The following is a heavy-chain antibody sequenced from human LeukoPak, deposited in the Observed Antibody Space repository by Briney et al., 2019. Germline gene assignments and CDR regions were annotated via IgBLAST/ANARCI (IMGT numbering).Heavy chain of an antibody. Sequence: SGPTLVNPTQTLTLTCTLSGFSLNTSGVGVGWIRQPPGKALEWLALIYWDDDKRYSPSLKSRFTITKDTSKNQVVLTMTNMDPVDTATYYCAHSFSSSQRLKFKHFQHWGQGTLVTVSS. D-gene: IGHD6-13*01. CDR1: GFSLNTSGVG. CDR3: AHSFSSSQRLKFKHFQH. CDR2: IYWDDDK. V-gene: IGHV2-5*02. J-gene: IGHJ1*01.